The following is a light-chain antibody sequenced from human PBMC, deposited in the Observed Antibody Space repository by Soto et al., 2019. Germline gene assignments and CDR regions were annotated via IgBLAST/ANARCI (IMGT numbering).Light chain of an antibody. J-gene: IGLJ1*01. CDR3: YVWDSSSEHYV. CDR2: DDS. Sequence: SYELTQPPSVSVAPGQTARITCGGNNIGGKSVHWYQQKPGQAPVLVVYDDSDRPSGIPDRFSGSNSGDTATLTIRRVEAGDEADYYCYVWDSSSEHYVFGTGTKLTVL. V-gene: IGLV3-21*02. CDR1: NIGGKS.